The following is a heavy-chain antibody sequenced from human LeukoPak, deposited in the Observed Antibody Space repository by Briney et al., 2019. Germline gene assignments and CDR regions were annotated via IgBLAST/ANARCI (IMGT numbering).Heavy chain of an antibody. CDR3: ARDARSDYVAPAEL. Sequence: PGGSLRLSCAASGFTFSSYGMHWVRQAPGKGLEWVAVIWYDGSNKYYADSVKGRFTISRDNSKNTLYLQMNSLRAEDTAVYYCARDARSDYVAPAELWGQGTLVTVSS. D-gene: IGHD4-17*01. CDR1: GFTFSSYG. CDR2: IWYDGSNK. J-gene: IGHJ4*02. V-gene: IGHV3-33*08.